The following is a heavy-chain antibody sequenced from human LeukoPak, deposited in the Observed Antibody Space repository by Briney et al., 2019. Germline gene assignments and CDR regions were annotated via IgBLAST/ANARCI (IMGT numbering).Heavy chain of an antibody. CDR1: GFSLRDYS. CDR3: ARGGSGSLDV. CDR2: ISSSSRYT. J-gene: IGHJ6*02. Sequence: PGGSLRLSCAASGFSLRDYSMDWVRQAPGKGLEWVSSISSSSRYTFYVDSVKGRFTISRDNAKNSLYLQMNSLRAEDTAVYYCARGGSGSLDVWGQGTTVTVSS. D-gene: IGHD3-10*01. V-gene: IGHV3-21*01.